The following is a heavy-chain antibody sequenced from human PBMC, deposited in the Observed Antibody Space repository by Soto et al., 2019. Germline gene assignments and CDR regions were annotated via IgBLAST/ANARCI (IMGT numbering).Heavy chain of an antibody. V-gene: IGHV3-9*01. J-gene: IGHJ3*01. Sequence: EVQLVESGGGLVQPGRSLRLSCAASGFTFVDYAMHWVRQAPGQGLEWVAGISWDGGYKGYADSVKGRFTISRDNAKKSLYLEMNRLRVEDTALYYCAKDEGYCNSISCKDAFDYCGQGTTVTVS. CDR1: GFTFVDYA. CDR2: ISWDGGYK. CDR3: AKDEGYCNSISCKDAFDY. D-gene: IGHD2-2*01.